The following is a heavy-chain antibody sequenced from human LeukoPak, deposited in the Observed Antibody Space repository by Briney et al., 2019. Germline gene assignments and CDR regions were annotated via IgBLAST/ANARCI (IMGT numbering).Heavy chain of an antibody. J-gene: IGHJ4*02. CDR2: IWYDGSNK. Sequence: GGSLRLSCAASGFSFSNHGIHWVRQAPGKGLEWVSLIWYDGSNKYYADSVKGRFTISRDNAKNSLYLQMNSLRAEDTAVYYCARDVRTLFEVWGQGTLVTVSS. CDR1: GFSFSNHG. V-gene: IGHV3-33*01. CDR3: ARDVRTLFEV. D-gene: IGHD1-1*01.